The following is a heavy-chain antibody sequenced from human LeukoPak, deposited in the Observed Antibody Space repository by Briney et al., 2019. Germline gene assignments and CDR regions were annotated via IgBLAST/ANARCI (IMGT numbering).Heavy chain of an antibody. V-gene: IGHV3-30*03. CDR1: GFTFSSYG. J-gene: IGHJ4*02. Sequence: GGSLRLSCSASGFTFSSYGMHWVRQAPGKGLEWVAVISYDGSNKYYADSVKGRFTISGDNSKNTLYLQMNSLRAEDTAVYYCVGDYGGIDYWGQGTLVTVSS. CDR3: VGDYGGIDY. CDR2: ISYDGSNK. D-gene: IGHD4-17*01.